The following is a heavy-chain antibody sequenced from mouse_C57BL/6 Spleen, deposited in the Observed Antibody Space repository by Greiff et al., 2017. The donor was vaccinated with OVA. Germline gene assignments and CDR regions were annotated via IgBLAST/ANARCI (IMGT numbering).Heavy chain of an antibody. V-gene: IGHV3-6*01. D-gene: IGHD2-4*01. Sequence: EVKLQESGPGLVKPSQSLSLTCSVTGYSITSGYYWNWIRQFPGNKLEWMGYISYDGSNNYNPSLKNRISITRDTSKNQFYLKLNSVTTEDTATYYCARREGDYEGYIDVWGTGTTVTVSS. CDR1: GYSITSGYY. CDR2: ISYDGSN. J-gene: IGHJ1*03. CDR3: ARREGDYEGYIDV.